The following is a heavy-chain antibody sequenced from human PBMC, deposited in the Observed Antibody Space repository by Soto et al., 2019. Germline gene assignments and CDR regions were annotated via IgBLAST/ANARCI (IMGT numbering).Heavy chain of an antibody. D-gene: IGHD2-15*01. J-gene: IGHJ1*01. CDR3: ARFGDCSGGSCYSRLYFQH. CDR1: GGSISSGGYY. V-gene: IGHV4-31*03. CDR2: IYYSGST. Sequence: QVQLQESGPGLVKPSQTLSLTCTVSGGSISSGGYYWSWIRQHPGKGLEWIGYIYYSGSTYYNPSLKRRVTQSVDKSKNQFSLKLSSVTAADTAVYYCARFGDCSGGSCYSRLYFQHWGQGTLVTVSS.